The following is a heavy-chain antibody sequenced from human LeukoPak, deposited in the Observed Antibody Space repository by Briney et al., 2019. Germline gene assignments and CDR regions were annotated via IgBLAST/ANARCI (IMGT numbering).Heavy chain of an antibody. Sequence: GASVKVSCKASGYTSTSYGISWVRQAPGQGLEWMGWISAYNGNKNYAQKVQGRVTMTTDTSTSTAYMELRSLRSDDTAVYYCAVGTSDYYYYYYMDVGGKGTTVTVSS. J-gene: IGHJ6*03. CDR2: ISAYNGNK. CDR1: GYTSTSYG. D-gene: IGHD1-1*01. CDR3: AVGTSDYYYYYYMDV. V-gene: IGHV1-18*01.